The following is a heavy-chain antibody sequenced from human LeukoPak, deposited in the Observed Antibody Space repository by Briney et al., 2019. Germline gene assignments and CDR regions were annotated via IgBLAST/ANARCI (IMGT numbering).Heavy chain of an antibody. CDR1: GVSISTYY. V-gene: IGHV4-4*07. CDR3: ARGTTVTTVYWFDP. D-gene: IGHD4-17*01. J-gene: IGHJ5*02. CDR2: IYPSGST. Sequence: SETLSLTCTVSGVSISTYYLSWIRQPAGKGLEWIGRIYPSGSTNYNPSLKSRVTISVDTSKNQFSLKLSSVTAADTAVYYCARGTTVTTVYWFDPWGQGTLVTVSS.